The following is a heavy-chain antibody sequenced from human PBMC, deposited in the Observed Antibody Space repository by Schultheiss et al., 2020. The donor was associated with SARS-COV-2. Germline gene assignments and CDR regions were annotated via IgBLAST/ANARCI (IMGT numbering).Heavy chain of an antibody. Sequence: GESLKISCAASGFTFSSYWMSWVRQAPGKGLEWVANIKQDGSEKYYVDSVKGRFTISRDNAKNSLYLQMNSLRAEDTAVYYCGRYSSSWYDYFDYWGQGTLVTVSS. CDR1: GFTFSSYW. CDR2: IKQDGSEK. D-gene: IGHD6-13*01. J-gene: IGHJ4*02. CDR3: GRYSSSWYDYFDY. V-gene: IGHV3-7*03.